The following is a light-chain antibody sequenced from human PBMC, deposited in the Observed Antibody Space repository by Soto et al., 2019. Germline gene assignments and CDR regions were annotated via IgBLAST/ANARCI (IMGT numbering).Light chain of an antibody. CDR3: QQVDSYPRT. J-gene: IGKJ3*01. V-gene: IGKV1-9*01. Sequence: IQLTQSPSSLSASVGDTVTITCRASQAIGSYIAWYQQRPGTAPKLLIYSASTLHSGVPSRFSGSGSGTDFTLTIGSLQPEDFATYYCQQVDSYPRTFGPGTTVEI. CDR2: SAS. CDR1: QAIGSY.